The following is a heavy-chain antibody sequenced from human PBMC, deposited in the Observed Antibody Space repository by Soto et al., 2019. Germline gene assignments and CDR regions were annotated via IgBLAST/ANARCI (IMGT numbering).Heavy chain of an antibody. Sequence: QVQLQESGPGLVKPSETLSLTCTVSGGSISSYYWSCIRQPPGKGLEWIGYIHYSGSTNYNPSLKSRVPISVETSKNQVSLKLSSVTAADTAVYYCARGALYSSGWFDYWGQGTLVTVSS. CDR3: ARGALYSSGWFDY. CDR2: IHYSGST. D-gene: IGHD6-19*01. J-gene: IGHJ4*02. V-gene: IGHV4-59*01. CDR1: GGSISSYY.